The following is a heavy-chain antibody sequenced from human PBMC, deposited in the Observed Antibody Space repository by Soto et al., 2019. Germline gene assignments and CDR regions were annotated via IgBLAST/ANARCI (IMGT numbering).Heavy chain of an antibody. J-gene: IGHJ5*02. V-gene: IGHV3-33*01. Sequence: GGSLRLSCAASGFTFSSYGMHWVRQAPGKGLEWVAVIWYDGSNKYYADSVKGRFTISRDNSKNTLYLQMNSLRAEDTAVYYCARESCSGGSCYWFDPWGQGTLVTVSS. CDR1: GFTFSSYG. CDR3: ARESCSGGSCYWFDP. D-gene: IGHD2-15*01. CDR2: IWYDGSNK.